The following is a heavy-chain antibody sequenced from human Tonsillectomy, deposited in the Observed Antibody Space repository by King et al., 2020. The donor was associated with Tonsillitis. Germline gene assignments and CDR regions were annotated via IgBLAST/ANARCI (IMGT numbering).Heavy chain of an antibody. CDR3: ARGSRQGWGSGLTFDS. CDR1: GDSISTYY. Sequence: LQLQESGPGLVKPSETLSLTCTVSGDSISTYYWSWIRQPPGKGLEWIGYIHFIVSTNYNPSLESRVTISVDTSKKQISLKLRSVTAADTAVYYCARGSRQGWGSGLTFDSWGQGTLVTVSS. CDR2: IHFIVST. D-gene: IGHD3-16*01. V-gene: IGHV4-59*01. J-gene: IGHJ4*02.